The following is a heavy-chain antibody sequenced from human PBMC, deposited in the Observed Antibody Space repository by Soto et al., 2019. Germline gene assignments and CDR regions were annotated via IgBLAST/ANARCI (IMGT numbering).Heavy chain of an antibody. V-gene: IGHV3-74*01. CDR2: ISSYGRNT. CDR3: ASNYAYAEGYYWYGIDV. CDR1: GFTFSRFW. J-gene: IGHJ6*02. D-gene: IGHD3-16*01. Sequence: EVQLVEAGGGLVRPGGSLRLSCAASGFTFSRFWMHWVRQAPGKGLVWVSRISSYGRNTHDAESVKGRFTISRDNAKNTLYLQMNSLRADDTAVYSCASNYAYAEGYYWYGIDVWGPGTTVTVSS.